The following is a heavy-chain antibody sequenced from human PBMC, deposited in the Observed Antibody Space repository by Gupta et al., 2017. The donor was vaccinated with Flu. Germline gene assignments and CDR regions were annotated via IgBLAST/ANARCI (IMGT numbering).Heavy chain of an antibody. CDR2: IYYSGST. CDR3: ARTYYYDSSSGWFDP. Sequence: QVQLQESGPGLVKPSQTLSLTCTVSGGSIRSGGYSWSWIRQHPGKGLEWIGYIYYSGSTYYNPSLKSRVTISVDTSKNQFSLKLSSGTAADTAGYYCARTYYYDSSSGWFDPWGQGTLVTVSS. J-gene: IGHJ5*02. V-gene: IGHV4-31*03. D-gene: IGHD3-22*01. CDR1: GGSIRSGGYS.